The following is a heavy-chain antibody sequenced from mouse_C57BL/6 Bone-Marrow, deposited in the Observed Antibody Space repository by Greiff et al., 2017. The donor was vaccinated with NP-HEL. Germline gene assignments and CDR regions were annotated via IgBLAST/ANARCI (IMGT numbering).Heavy chain of an antibody. V-gene: IGHV1-54*01. CDR1: GYAFTNYL. J-gene: IGHJ2*01. Sequence: QVQLQQSGAELVRPGPSVKVSCKASGYAFTNYLIEWVKQRPGQGLEWIGVINPGSGGTNYNEKFKGKATLTADKSSSTAYMQLSSLTSEDSAVYFCARGGYFDYWGQGTTLTVSS. CDR3: ARGGYFDY. CDR2: INPGSGGT.